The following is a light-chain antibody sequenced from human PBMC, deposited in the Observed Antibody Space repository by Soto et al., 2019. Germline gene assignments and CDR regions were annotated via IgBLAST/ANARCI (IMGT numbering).Light chain of an antibody. CDR1: QSVRGTY. CDR3: QQRSNWPSIT. J-gene: IGKJ5*01. CDR2: GAS. Sequence: ANISCRASQSVRGTYLAWYQQKPGQAPRLLIYGASNRATGIPARFSGSGSGTDFTLTIKSLEPEDFALYYCQQRSNWPSITVGQGTRREIK. V-gene: IGKV3-11*01.